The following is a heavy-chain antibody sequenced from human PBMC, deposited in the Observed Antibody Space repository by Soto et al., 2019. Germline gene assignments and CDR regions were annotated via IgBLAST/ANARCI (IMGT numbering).Heavy chain of an antibody. CDR2: IKEDGSGK. J-gene: IGHJ4*02. CDR1: GFTFSSYW. V-gene: IGHV3-7*03. CDR3: VRVGRLGGY. D-gene: IGHD3-16*01. Sequence: PGESLKISCTASGFTFSSYWMSWVRQAPGKGLGWVANIKEDGSGKYYVDSVKGRFSISRDNARNSLYLQMNSLRVEGTAVYYCVRVGRLGGYWGQGALVTVSS.